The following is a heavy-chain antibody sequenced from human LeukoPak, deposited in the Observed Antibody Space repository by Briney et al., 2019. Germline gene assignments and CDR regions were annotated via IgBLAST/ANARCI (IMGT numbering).Heavy chain of an antibody. V-gene: IGHV3-23*01. CDR3: AKAHSSARGVGSGY. CDR1: GFTFSSYA. J-gene: IGHJ4*02. D-gene: IGHD6-19*01. Sequence: GGSLRLSCAASGFTFSSYAMSWVRQAPGKGLEWVSAISGSGGSTYYADSVKGRFTISRDNSKNTLYLQMNSLRAEDTAVYYCAKAHSSARGVGSGYWGQGTLVTVSS. CDR2: ISGSGGST.